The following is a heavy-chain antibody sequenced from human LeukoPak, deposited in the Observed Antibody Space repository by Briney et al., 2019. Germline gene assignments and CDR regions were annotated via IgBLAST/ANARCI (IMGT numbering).Heavy chain of an antibody. J-gene: IGHJ4*02. CDR2: INAGNGNT. CDR1: GYTFTSYA. Sequence: ASVKVSCKASGYTFTSYAMHSVRQAPGQRLEWMGWINAGNGNTKYSQKFQGRVTITRDTSASTAYMELSSLRSEDTAVYYCARDLTMVRGAAGYWGQGTLVTVSS. V-gene: IGHV1-3*01. D-gene: IGHD3-10*01. CDR3: ARDLTMVRGAAGY.